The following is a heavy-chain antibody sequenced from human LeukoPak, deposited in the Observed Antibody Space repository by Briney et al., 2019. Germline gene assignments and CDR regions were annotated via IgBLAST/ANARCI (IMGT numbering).Heavy chain of an antibody. CDR2: INTDGSRT. CDR3: ARARGGSFDI. Sequence: PGGSLRLSCAASGFAFREFWMHWVRQAPGKGLVWVARINTDGSRTTHADSVKGRFTISRDNAKYTLSLQMNSLRDEDTALYYCARARGGSFDIRGQGTLVTVSS. CDR1: GFAFREFW. J-gene: IGHJ3*02. D-gene: IGHD3-16*01. V-gene: IGHV3-74*03.